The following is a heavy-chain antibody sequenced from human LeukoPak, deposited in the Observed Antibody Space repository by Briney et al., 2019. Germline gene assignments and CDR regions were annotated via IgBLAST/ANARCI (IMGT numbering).Heavy chain of an antibody. CDR1: GYTFTGYY. V-gene: IGHV1-2*02. CDR2: VNPNSGGT. CDR3: ARSPYYDILTGYYIVFDY. J-gene: IGHJ4*02. Sequence: ASVKVSCKASGYTFTGYYMHWVRQAPGQGLEWMGWVNPNSGGTNYAQKFQGRVTMTRDTSISTAYMELSSLRSEDTAVYYCARSPYYDILTGYYIVFDYWGQGTLVTVSS. D-gene: IGHD3-9*01.